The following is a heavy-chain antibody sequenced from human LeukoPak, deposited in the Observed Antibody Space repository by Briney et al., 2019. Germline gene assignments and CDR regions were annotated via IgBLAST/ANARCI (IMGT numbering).Heavy chain of an antibody. J-gene: IGHJ4*02. D-gene: IGHD3-16*02. V-gene: IGHV1-69*05. CDR2: IIPIFGAA. CDR3: ARVGYREYYFDY. Sequence: SVKVSCKASGGTFSSYAISWVRQAPGQGLEWMGGIIPIFGAANYAQKFQGRVTITTDESTSTAYMELSSLRSEDTAVYYCARVGYREYYFDYWGQGTLVTVSS. CDR1: GGTFSSYA.